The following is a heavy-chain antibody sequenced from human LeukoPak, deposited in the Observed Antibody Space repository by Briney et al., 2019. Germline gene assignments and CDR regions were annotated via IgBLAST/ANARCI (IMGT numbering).Heavy chain of an antibody. CDR1: GFTVSSNY. Sequence: AGGSLRLSCAASGFTVSSNYMSWVRQAPGKGLEWVSVIYSGGSTYYADSVRGRFTISRDNSKNTLYLQMNSLRAEDTAVYYCARAILQLWSREYGMDVWGQGTTVTVSS. J-gene: IGHJ6*02. CDR3: ARAILQLWSREYGMDV. CDR2: IYSGGST. V-gene: IGHV3-53*01. D-gene: IGHD5-18*01.